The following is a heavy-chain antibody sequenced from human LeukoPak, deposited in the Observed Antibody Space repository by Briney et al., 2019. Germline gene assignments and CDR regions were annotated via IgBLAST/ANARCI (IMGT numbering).Heavy chain of an antibody. D-gene: IGHD5-18*01. Sequence: GGSLRLSCAASGIIFSHAWMNWVPQAPGKGLEWLGRIRSDGTTDYVAPVKGRFSISRDDSKNTAYLQLDSLETEDSAVYYCAGYIPSPPAQIDFWGQGTLVTVSS. J-gene: IGHJ4*02. CDR3: AGYIPSPPAQIDF. CDR1: GIIFSHAW. CDR2: IRSDGTT. V-gene: IGHV3-15*01.